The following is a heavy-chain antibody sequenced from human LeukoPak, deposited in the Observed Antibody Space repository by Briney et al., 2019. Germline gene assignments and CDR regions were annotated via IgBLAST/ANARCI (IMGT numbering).Heavy chain of an antibody. CDR2: INHSGST. D-gene: IGHD3-9*01. CDR3: ARGDFDWLLLY. CDR1: GGSFSDHY. J-gene: IGHJ4*02. V-gene: IGHV4-34*01. Sequence: PSETLSLTCAVYGGSFSDHYWSWLRQPPGKGLEWIGEINHSGSTNYNPSLKSRVTISVDTSKNQFSLKLSSVTAADTAVYYCARGDFDWLLLYWGQGTLVTVSS.